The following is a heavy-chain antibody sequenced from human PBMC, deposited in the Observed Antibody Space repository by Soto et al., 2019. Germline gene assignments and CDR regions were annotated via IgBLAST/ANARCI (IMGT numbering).Heavy chain of an antibody. CDR1: GGTFSSYA. Sequence: QVQLVQSGAEVKKPGSSVKVSCKASGGTFSSYAISWVRQAPGQGLEWMGGIIPIFGTASYAQKFQGRVTITADESTSTAYMELSSLRSEDTAVYYCASELTPGIAAAGRVRWFDPWGQGTLVTVSS. J-gene: IGHJ5*02. CDR2: IIPIFGTA. D-gene: IGHD6-13*01. CDR3: ASELTPGIAAAGRVRWFDP. V-gene: IGHV1-69*01.